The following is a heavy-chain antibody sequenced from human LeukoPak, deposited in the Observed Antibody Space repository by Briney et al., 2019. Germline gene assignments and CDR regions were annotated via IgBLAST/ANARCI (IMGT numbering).Heavy chain of an antibody. D-gene: IGHD6-13*01. CDR2: IGPGGRTT. CDR3: ARKQQPDY. Sequence: GGSLRLSCAASGFTSSNYVMTWVRQAPGKGLECVSTIGPGGRTTYYTESVKGRFSISRDNSKNTLYLQMNSLRAEDTAVYYCARKQQPDYWGQGTLVTVSS. J-gene: IGHJ4*02. CDR1: GFTSSNYV. V-gene: IGHV3-23*01.